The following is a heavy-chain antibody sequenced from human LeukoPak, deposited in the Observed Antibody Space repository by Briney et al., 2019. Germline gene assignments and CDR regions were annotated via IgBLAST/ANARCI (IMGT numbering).Heavy chain of an antibody. CDR1: GFTFSSYG. V-gene: IGHV3-30*02. D-gene: IGHD1-1*01. Sequence: GGSLRLSCAASGFTFSSYGMHWVRQAPGKGLEWVAFIRYDGSNRYYTDSVKGRFTISRDNSKNTLYLQMNSLRAEDTAVYYCAKGGVATTGRAQNWGQGTMVTVSS. CDR2: IRYDGSNR. J-gene: IGHJ3*01. CDR3: AKGGVATTGRAQN.